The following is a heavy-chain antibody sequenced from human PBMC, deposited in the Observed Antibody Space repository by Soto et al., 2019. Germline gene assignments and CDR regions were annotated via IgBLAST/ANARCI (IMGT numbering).Heavy chain of an antibody. J-gene: IGHJ5*02. V-gene: IGHV1-69*02. CDR3: AREYGDRGGWFDP. CDR2: IIPILGIA. Sequence: QVQLVQSGAEVKKPGSSVKVSCKASGGTFSSYTISWVRQAPGQGLEWMGRIIPILGIANYAQKFQGRVTITADKSTSTVYMELSSLRSEDTAVYYCAREYGDRGGWFDPWGQGTLVTVSS. CDR1: GGTFSSYT. D-gene: IGHD4-17*01.